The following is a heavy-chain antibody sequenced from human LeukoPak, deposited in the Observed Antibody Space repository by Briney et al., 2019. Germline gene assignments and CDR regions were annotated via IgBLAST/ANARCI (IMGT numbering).Heavy chain of an antibody. D-gene: IGHD3-3*01. V-gene: IGHV1-8*01. CDR1: GYTFTSYD. CDR2: MNPNSGNT. CDR3: ARYDYDFWSGYYLDY. Sequence: ASVKVSCKASGYTFTSYDINWVRQATEQGLEWMGWMNPNSGNTGYAQKFQGRVTMTRNTSISTAYMELSSLRSEDTAVYYCARYDYDFWSGYYLDYWGQGTLVTVSS. J-gene: IGHJ4*02.